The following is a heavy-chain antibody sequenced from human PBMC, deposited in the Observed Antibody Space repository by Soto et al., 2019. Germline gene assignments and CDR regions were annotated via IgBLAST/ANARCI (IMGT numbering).Heavy chain of an antibody. CDR3: ARENLTIFVYSWFDP. CDR2: INHSGST. D-gene: IGHD3-3*01. CDR1: GGSFSGYY. Sequence: SETLSLTCAVYGGSFSGYYWSWIRQPPGKGLEWIGEINHSGSTNYNPSLKSRVTISVDTSKNQFSLKLSSVTAADTAVYYCARENLTIFVYSWFDPWGQGTLVTVSS. J-gene: IGHJ5*02. V-gene: IGHV4-34*01.